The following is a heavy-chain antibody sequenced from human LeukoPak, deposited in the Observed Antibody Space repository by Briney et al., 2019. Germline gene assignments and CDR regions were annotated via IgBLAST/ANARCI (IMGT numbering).Heavy chain of an antibody. CDR1: GYNFISYY. V-gene: IGHV1-46*01. CDR3: AREDVVLVDAVRYYYYGMDV. Sequence: ASVKVSCKASGYNFISYYMHWVRQAPGQGLEWMGIINPSGGSTSYAQKFQDRVTMTRDTSTSTVYMELSSLKSEDTAVYYCAREDVVLVDAVRYYYYGMDVWGQGSTVTVS. CDR2: INPSGGST. J-gene: IGHJ6*02. D-gene: IGHD2-8*01.